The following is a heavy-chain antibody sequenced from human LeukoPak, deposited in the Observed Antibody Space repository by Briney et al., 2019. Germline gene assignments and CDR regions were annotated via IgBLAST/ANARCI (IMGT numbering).Heavy chain of an antibody. J-gene: IGHJ6*02. CDR3: AKDVSQYSSSWYAIYYYYGMDV. CDR2: ISYDGSNK. V-gene: IGHV3-30*18. CDR1: GFTFSSYG. Sequence: PGGSLRLSCAASGFTFSSYGMHWVRQAPGKGLEWVAVISYDGSNKYYADSVKGRFTISRDNSKNTLYLQMNSLRAEDTAVYYCAKDVSQYSSSWYAIYYYYGMDVWGQGTTVTVSS. D-gene: IGHD6-13*01.